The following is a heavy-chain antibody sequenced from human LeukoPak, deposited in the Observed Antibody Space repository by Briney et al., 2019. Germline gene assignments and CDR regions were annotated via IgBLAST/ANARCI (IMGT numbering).Heavy chain of an antibody. D-gene: IGHD3-10*01. Sequence: GGSLRLSCAASGFTFSSYGMHWVRQAPGKGLEWVAVISYDGSNKYYADSVKGRFTISRDNSKNTLYLQMNSLRAEDTAVYYCAKDQSPYYYGSGGFFDYWGQGTLVTVSS. CDR1: GFTFSSYG. J-gene: IGHJ4*02. V-gene: IGHV3-30*18. CDR3: AKDQSPYYYGSGGFFDY. CDR2: ISYDGSNK.